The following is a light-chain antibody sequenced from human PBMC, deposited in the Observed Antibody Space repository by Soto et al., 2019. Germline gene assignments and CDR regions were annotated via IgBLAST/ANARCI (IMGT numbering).Light chain of an antibody. J-gene: IGLJ1*01. CDR3: QSYESSLSGPQ. CDR1: SSDVGGYNY. CDR2: DVT. V-gene: IGLV2-11*01. Sequence: QSALTQPRSASGSPGQSVTISCTGTSSDVGGYNYVSWYQQHPGKAPELMIYDVTKRPSGVPDRFSGSKSGNTASLTISGLQAEDEADYYCQSYESSLSGPQFGNGTKVTVL.